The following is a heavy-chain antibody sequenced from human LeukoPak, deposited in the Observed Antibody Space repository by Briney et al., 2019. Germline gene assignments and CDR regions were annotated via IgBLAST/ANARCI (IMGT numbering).Heavy chain of an antibody. V-gene: IGHV3-66*01. D-gene: IGHD2-21*01. CDR1: GFTVSSNY. J-gene: IGHJ3*02. CDR2: IYSGGST. Sequence: GGSLRLSCAASGFTVSSNYMSWVRQAPGKGLEWVSVIYSGGSTYYADSVKGRFTISRDNSKNTLYLQMNSLRAEDTAMYYCARAPPLVSAFDIWAKGQWSPSLQ. CDR3: ARAPPLVSAFDI.